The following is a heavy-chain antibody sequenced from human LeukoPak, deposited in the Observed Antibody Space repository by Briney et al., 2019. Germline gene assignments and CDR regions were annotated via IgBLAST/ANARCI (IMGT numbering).Heavy chain of an antibody. V-gene: IGHV3-74*01. CDR2: ITSDGGDT. D-gene: IGHD2-2*01. J-gene: IGHJ4*02. CDR3: ARGGCSSTSCLDY. Sequence: GGSLRLSCAASGFTFSRNWMHWVRQAPGKGLVWVSRITSDGGDTTYADSVKGRFTIFRDNAKNTLYLQMNSLRAEDTAVYYCARGGCSSTSCLDYWGQGTLVTVSS. CDR1: GFTFSRNW.